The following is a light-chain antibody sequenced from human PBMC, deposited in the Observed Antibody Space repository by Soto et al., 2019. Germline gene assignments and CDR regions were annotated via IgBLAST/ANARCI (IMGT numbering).Light chain of an antibody. V-gene: IGLV2-8*01. CDR2: EVS. CDR1: SSDVGGYNY. J-gene: IGLJ2*01. CDR3: SSYAGGNNLV. Sequence: QSALTQPPSASGFPGQSVTISCTGTSSDVGGYNYVSWYQQPPGKAPKLMIYEVSKRPSGVPDRFSGSKSGNTASLTVSGLQAEDEADYYCSSYAGGNNLVFGGGTKLTVL.